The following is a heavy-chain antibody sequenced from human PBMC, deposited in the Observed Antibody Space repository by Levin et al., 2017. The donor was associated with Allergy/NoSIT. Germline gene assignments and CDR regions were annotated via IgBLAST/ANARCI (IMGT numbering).Heavy chain of an antibody. CDR2: INPSGGST. V-gene: IGHV1-46*03. CDR3: ARGGDSTMVRGVIIAQYYYYMDV. CDR1: GYTFTSYY. Sequence: ASVKVSCKASGYTFTSYYMHWVRQAPGQGLEWMGIINPSGGSTSYAQKFQGRVTMTRDTSTSTVYMELSSLRSEDTAVYYCARGGDSTMVRGVIIAQYYYYMDVWGKGTTVTVSS. D-gene: IGHD3-10*01. J-gene: IGHJ6*03.